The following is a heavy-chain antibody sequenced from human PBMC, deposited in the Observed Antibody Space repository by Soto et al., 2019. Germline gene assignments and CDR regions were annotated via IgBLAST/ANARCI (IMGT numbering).Heavy chain of an antibody. CDR3: ARGAALAFDY. CDR2: IIPIFGTA. V-gene: IGHV1-69*01. J-gene: IGHJ4*02. D-gene: IGHD5-12*01. CDR1: GGTFSSYA. Sequence: QVQLVQSGAEVKKPGSSVKVSCKASGGTFSSYAISWVRQAPGQGLGWMGGIIPIFGTANYAQKFQGRVPTTAAESTSTAYMELSSLRSEDTAVSYCARGAALAFDYWGQGTLVTVSS.